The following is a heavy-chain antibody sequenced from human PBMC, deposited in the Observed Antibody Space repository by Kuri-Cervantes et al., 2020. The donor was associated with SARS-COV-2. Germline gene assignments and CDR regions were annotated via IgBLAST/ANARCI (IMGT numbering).Heavy chain of an antibody. CDR2: INHSGST. J-gene: IGHJ4*02. CDR1: GGSFSGYY. CDR3: VRGVGGGETFDF. V-gene: IGHV4-34*01. D-gene: IGHD3-16*01. Sequence: SETLSLTCAVYGGSFSGYYWSWIRQLPGKGLEWIGEINHSGSTNYNPSLKSRVTISVDTSKNQFSLKLRSVTAADTAMYYCVRGVGGGETFDFWGQGTLVTVSS.